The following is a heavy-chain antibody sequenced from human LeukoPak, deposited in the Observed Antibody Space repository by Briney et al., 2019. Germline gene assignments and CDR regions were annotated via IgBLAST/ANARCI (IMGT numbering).Heavy chain of an antibody. J-gene: IGHJ6*02. CDR3: ARDNWNYGSSMDV. CDR1: GGSISSYY. V-gene: IGHV4-59*01. D-gene: IGHD1-7*01. CDR2: IYYSGST. Sequence: PSETLSLTCTVSGGSISSYYWSWTRQPPGKGLEWIGYIYYSGSTNYNPSLKSRVTISVDTSKNQFSLKLNSVTAADTAVYYCARDNWNYGSSMDVWGQGTTVTVSS.